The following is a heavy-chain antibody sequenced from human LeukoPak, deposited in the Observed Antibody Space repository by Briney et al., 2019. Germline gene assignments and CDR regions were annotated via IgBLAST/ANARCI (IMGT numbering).Heavy chain of an antibody. CDR1: GFTFSSYS. D-gene: IGHD3-22*01. V-gene: IGHV3-48*01. CDR3: ARASLRDYYDSSGYYYGFDY. CDR2: ISSSSSTI. Sequence: GGSLRLSCAASGFTFSSYSMNWVRQAPGKGLERVSYISSSSSTIYYADSVKGRFTISRDKYKHSLYLQMNSLRAEDTAVYYCARASLRDYYDSSGYYYGFDYWGQGTLVTVSS. J-gene: IGHJ4*02.